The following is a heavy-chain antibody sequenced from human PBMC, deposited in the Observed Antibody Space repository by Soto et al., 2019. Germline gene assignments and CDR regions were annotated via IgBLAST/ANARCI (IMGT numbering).Heavy chain of an antibody. CDR2: IKQDGSSK. CDR1: GFTFTSYW. CDR3: ARLRFILLERDFDF. Sequence: EVQLVESGGGLVQPGGSLRLSCAASGFTFTSYWMSWVRQAPGKGLEWVANIKQDGSSKYYGDSVKGRFTVSRVNAKSSIYLQMDRLREDDTAVYRCARLRFILLERDFDFWGQGILVTVSS. V-gene: IGHV3-7*05. J-gene: IGHJ4*02. D-gene: IGHD3-3*01.